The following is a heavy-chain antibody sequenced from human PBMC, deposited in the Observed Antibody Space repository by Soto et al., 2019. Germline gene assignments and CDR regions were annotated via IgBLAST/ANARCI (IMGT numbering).Heavy chain of an antibody. CDR3: ARGSLAARPLHYYGMDV. J-gene: IGHJ6*02. V-gene: IGHV3-21*01. CDR2: ISSSSSYI. Sequence: GVLRLSCAASGFTFSSYSMNWVRQAPGKGLEWVSSISSSSSYIYYADSVKGRFTISRDNAKNSLYLQMNSLRAEDTAVYYCARGSLAARPLHYYGMDVWGQGTTVTVSS. CDR1: GFTFSSYS. D-gene: IGHD6-6*01.